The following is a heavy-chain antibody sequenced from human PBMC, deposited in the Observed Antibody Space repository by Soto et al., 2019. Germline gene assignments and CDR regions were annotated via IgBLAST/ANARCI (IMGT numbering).Heavy chain of an antibody. V-gene: IGHV1-69*04. CDR3: ARDLDCSGGSCPPYYFDY. Sequence: SVKVSCKASGGTFSSYTISWVRQAPGQGLEWMGRIIPILGIANYAQKFQGRVTITADKSTSAAYMELSSLRSEDTAVYYCARDLDCSGGSCPPYYFDYWGQGTLVTVSS. CDR1: GGTFSSYT. CDR2: IIPILGIA. D-gene: IGHD2-15*01. J-gene: IGHJ4*02.